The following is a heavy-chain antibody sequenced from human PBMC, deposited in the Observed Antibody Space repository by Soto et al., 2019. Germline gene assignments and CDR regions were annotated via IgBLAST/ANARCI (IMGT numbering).Heavy chain of an antibody. CDR2: IKSKTDGGTT. V-gene: IGHV3-15*01. CDR3: TTESCSSTSCYGDYYYYGMDV. D-gene: IGHD2-2*01. CDR1: GFTFSNAW. Sequence: LRLSCAASGFTFSNAWMSWVRQAPGKGLEWVGRIKSKTDGGTTDYAAPVKGRFTISRDDSKNTLYLQMNSLKTEDTAVYYCTTESCSSTSCYGDYYYYGMDVWGQGTTVTVSS. J-gene: IGHJ6*02.